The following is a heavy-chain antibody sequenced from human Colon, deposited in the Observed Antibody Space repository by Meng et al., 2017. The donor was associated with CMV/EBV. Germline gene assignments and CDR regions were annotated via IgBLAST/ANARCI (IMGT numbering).Heavy chain of an antibody. J-gene: IGHJ4*02. Sequence: GESLKISCAASGFSFRSYSMSWVRQAPGKGLEWVSGISGSSDSTYYTDSVKGRFTVSRDNSKNTLYLQMSSLRAEDTAIYYCAKYGLGYDGSGSYFDYWGQGTPVTVSS. CDR3: AKYGLGYDGSGSYFDY. D-gene: IGHD3-10*01. CDR2: ISGSSDST. CDR1: GFSFRSYS. V-gene: IGHV3-23*01.